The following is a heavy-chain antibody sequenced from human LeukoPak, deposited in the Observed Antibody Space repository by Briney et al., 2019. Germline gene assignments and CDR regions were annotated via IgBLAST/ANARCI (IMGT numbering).Heavy chain of an antibody. CDR2: INHSGST. Sequence: SETLSLTCAVYGGSFSGYYWSWIRQPPGKGLEWIREINHSGSTNYNPSLKSRVTISVDTSKNQFSLKLSSVTAADTAVYYCARLYAGTRPPDYWGQGTLVTVSS. CDR3: ARLYAGTRPPDY. V-gene: IGHV4-34*01. CDR1: GGSFSGYY. J-gene: IGHJ4*02. D-gene: IGHD2-2*02.